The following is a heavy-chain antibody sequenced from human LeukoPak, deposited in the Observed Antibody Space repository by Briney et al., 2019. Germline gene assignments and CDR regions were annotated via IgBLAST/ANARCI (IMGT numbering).Heavy chain of an antibody. CDR2: ISSSGSTI. D-gene: IGHD2-2*01. CDR1: GFTFSSYE. J-gene: IGHJ5*02. CDR3: ASYCSSTSCYGYNWFDP. Sequence: GGSLRLSCAASGFTFSSYEMNWVRQAPGKGLEWVSCISSSGSTIYYADSVKGRFTISRDNAKNSLYLQMNSLRAEDTAVYYCASYCSSTSCYGYNWFDPWGQGTLVTVSS. V-gene: IGHV3-48*03.